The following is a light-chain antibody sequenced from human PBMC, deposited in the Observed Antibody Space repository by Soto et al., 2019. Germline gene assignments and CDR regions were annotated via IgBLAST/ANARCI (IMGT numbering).Light chain of an antibody. Sequence: DIVMTQSPLSLPVTPGEPASISCRSSQSLLHSNGYNYLDWYLQKPGQSPQLLIYLGSNRASGVPERFSGSGSGTDFTLKISRVEAEDVGVYYYMQALQTGYTFGQGTKLEIK. V-gene: IGKV2-28*01. J-gene: IGKJ2*01. CDR2: LGS. CDR3: MQALQTGYT. CDR1: QSLLHSNGYNY.